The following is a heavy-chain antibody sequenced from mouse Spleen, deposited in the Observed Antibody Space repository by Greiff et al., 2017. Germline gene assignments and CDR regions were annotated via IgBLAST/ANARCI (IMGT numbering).Heavy chain of an antibody. CDR1: GFTFSDYY. CDR2: INYDGSST. J-gene: IGHJ4*01. CDR3: ARDSYSSMDY. Sequence: EVKVVESEGGLVQPGSSMKLSCTASGFTFSDYYMAWVRQVPEKGLEWVANINYDGSSTYYLDSLKSRFIISRDNAKNILYLQMSSLKSEDTATYYCARDSYSSMDYWGQGTSVTVSS. D-gene: IGHD2-12*01. V-gene: IGHV5-16*01.